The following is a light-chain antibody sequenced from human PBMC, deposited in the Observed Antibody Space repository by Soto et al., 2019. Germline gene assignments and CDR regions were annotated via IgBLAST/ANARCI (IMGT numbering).Light chain of an antibody. V-gene: IGKV3-20*01. CDR2: GAS. Sequence: EIVLTQSPGTLSLSPGERATLSCRASHSISSIYLAWYQQKPGQAPRLLIYGASSRATGIPDRFSGSGSGTDFTLTISRLEPEDFAVYYCQQYCSSPPITFGQGTRLEIK. CDR3: QQYCSSPPIT. J-gene: IGKJ5*01. CDR1: HSISSIY.